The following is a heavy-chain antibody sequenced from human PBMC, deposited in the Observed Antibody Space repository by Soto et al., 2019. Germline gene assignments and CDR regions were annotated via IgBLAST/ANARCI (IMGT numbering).Heavy chain of an antibody. D-gene: IGHD2-15*01. CDR2: IVVGSGNT. Sequence: SVKVSCKASGFTFTSSAVQCVRQARGQRLEWIGWIVVGSGNTNYAQKFQERVTITRDMSTSTAYMELSSLRSEDTAVYYCAAGYCSGGSCYSTRFGYYYGMDVWGQGTTVTVSS. V-gene: IGHV1-58*01. J-gene: IGHJ6*02. CDR3: AAGYCSGGSCYSTRFGYYYGMDV. CDR1: GFTFTSSA.